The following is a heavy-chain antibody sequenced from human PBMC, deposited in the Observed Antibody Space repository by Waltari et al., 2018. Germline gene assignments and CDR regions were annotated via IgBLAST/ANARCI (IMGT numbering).Heavy chain of an antibody. CDR2: SNSDGSST. J-gene: IGHJ2*01. V-gene: IGHV3-74*01. D-gene: IGHD4-17*01. CDR1: GFTYSMYW. CDR3: ARGARRTTVTTGWWYFDL. Sequence: EVQLVESGGGLVQPGGSLRLSCAASGFTYSMYWMHWVRQAPGKGLVWVSRSNSDGSSTSYADSVKGRFTISKDNAKNTVYLQMNSLRAKDTAIYYCARGARRTTVTTGWWYFDLWGRGTLVTVSS.